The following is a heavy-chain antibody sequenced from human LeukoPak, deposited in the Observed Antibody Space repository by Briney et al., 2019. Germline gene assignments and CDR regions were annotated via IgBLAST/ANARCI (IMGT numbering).Heavy chain of an antibody. V-gene: IGHV5-51*01. CDR1: GYTFTSYW. Sequence: GEPLKISRKASGYTFTSYWIGWVRQMPGKGPEWMGIIYPGDSDSRFSPSFRGQVTSSADKSISTAYLQWSSLKASDTAMYYCARSRGVMGAFDIWGQGTMVTVSS. D-gene: IGHD2-8*02. CDR3: ARSRGVMGAFDI. CDR2: IYPGDSDS. J-gene: IGHJ3*02.